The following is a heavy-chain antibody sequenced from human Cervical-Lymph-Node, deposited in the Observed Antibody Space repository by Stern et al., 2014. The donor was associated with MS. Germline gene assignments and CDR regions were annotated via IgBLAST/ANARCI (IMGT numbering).Heavy chain of an antibody. D-gene: IGHD3-16*01. CDR2: IYYTGTT. CDR1: GGSISSAGYY. Sequence: MQLVESGPGLVKPSQTLSLTCTVSGGSISSAGYYWTWIRQHPVKGLEWIGYIYYTGTTQYNPSLKSRLLISIDTSKNQFSLRLTYVTAADTAVYYCARGALGGKFDFWGQGMLVTVSS. J-gene: IGHJ4*02. CDR3: ARGALGGKFDF. V-gene: IGHV4-31*03.